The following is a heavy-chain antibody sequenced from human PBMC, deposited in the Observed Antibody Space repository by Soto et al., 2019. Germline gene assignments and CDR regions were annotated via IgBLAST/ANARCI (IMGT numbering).Heavy chain of an antibody. J-gene: IGHJ3*02. CDR1: GYTFTSYG. D-gene: IGHD6-19*01. Sequence: QVQLVQSGAEVKKPGASVKVSCKASGYTFTSYGISWVRQATGQGLEWMGWISAYNGNTNYAQKLQGRVTMTTDTTTSTAYMELRSLRTDDTEEYYCARTWDEQWLGAFAIGVQGTMVTVSS. V-gene: IGHV1-18*01. CDR2: ISAYNGNT. CDR3: ARTWDEQWLGAFAI.